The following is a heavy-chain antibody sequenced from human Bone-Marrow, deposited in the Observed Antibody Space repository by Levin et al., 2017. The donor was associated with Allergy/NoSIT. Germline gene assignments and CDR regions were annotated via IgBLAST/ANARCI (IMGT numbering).Heavy chain of an antibody. CDR1: GYSFTNYW. J-gene: IGHJ4*02. D-gene: IGHD6-13*01. CDR3: AMGSDSNWVWIDY. CDR2: IYPGDSNT. Sequence: TAGGSLRLSCKGSGYSFTNYWIGWVRQMPGKGLEWMGIIYPGDSNTRYSPSFQGQVTISADKSISTAYLQWSSVKASDTAMYYCAMGSDSNWVWIDYWGQGAPVTVSS. V-gene: IGHV5-51*01.